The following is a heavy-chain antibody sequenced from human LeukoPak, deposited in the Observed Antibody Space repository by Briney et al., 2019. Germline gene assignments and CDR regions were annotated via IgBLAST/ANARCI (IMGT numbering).Heavy chain of an antibody. CDR2: IDTDGSST. CDR1: GFTFSSYW. Sequence: PGGSLRLSCAASGFTFSSYWMHWVRQAPGKGLVWVSRIDTDGSSTTYADYVKGRFTISRDNSKNTLYLQMNSLRPEDTAVYFCARDSSSFPNYFDYWGQGTLVTVSS. D-gene: IGHD3-3*02. V-gene: IGHV3-74*01. CDR3: ARDSSSFPNYFDY. J-gene: IGHJ4*02.